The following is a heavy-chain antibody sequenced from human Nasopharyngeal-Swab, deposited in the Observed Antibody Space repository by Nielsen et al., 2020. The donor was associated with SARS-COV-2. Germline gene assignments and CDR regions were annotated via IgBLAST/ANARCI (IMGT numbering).Heavy chain of an antibody. V-gene: IGHV4-4*02. D-gene: IGHD6-19*01. Sequence: SETLSLTCAVSGGSISSSNWWSWVRQPPGKGLEWIGEIYHSGSTIYNPSLKSRVTISVDKSKNQFSLKLSSVTAADTAVYYCARVGGIAVAGTGGYFDLWGRGTLVTVSS. J-gene: IGHJ2*01. CDR3: ARVGGIAVAGTGGYFDL. CDR2: IYHSGST. CDR1: GGSISSSNW.